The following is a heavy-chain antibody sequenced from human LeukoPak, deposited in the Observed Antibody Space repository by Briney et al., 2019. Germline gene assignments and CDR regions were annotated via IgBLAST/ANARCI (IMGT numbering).Heavy chain of an antibody. CDR3: ASSSMTTPFDY. CDR2: IRNKANSYAT. J-gene: IGHJ4*02. CDR1: GFTFSGSA. D-gene: IGHD1-14*01. V-gene: IGHV3-73*01. Sequence: GGSLRLSCAASGFTFSGSAMHWVRQASGKGLEWVGRIRNKANSYATAYSASVKGRFTISRDDSKNTAYLQMNSLKTEDTAVYYCASSSMTTPFDYWGQGTLVTVSS.